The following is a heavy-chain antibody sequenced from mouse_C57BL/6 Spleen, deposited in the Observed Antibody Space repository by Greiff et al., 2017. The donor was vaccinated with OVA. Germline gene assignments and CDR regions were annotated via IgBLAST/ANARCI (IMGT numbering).Heavy chain of an antibody. CDR3: TRAPYDGYYGGFAY. CDR1: GFTFSSYA. Sequence: EVKLVESGEGLVKPGGSLKLSCAASGFTFSSYAMSWVRQTPEKRLEWVAYISSGGDYIYYADTVKGRFTISRDNARNTLYLQMSSLKSEDTAMYYCTRAPYDGYYGGFAYWGQGTLVTVSA. D-gene: IGHD2-3*01. J-gene: IGHJ3*01. CDR2: ISSGGDYI. V-gene: IGHV5-9-1*02.